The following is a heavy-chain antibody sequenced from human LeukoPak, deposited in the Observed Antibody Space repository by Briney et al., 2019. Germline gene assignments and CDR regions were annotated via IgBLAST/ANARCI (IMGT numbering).Heavy chain of an antibody. V-gene: IGHV4-61*01. CDR1: GDSVSSDSYY. CDR2: AYNSGST. Sequence: PSETLSLTCSVSGDSVSSDSYYWSWIRQPPGKGLEWIGYAYNSGSTNYNPSLKSRITISVETSKNQFSLKLNSVTAAGTAVYYCARGKYSSSDAFDIWGQGTMVTVSS. CDR3: ARGKYSSSDAFDI. D-gene: IGHD6-6*01. J-gene: IGHJ3*02.